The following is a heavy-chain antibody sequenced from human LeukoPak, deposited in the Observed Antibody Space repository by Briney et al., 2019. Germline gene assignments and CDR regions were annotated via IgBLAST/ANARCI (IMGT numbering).Heavy chain of an antibody. CDR1: GFTVSSNY. Sequence: GGSLRLSCAASGFTVSSNYMSWVRQAPGKGLEWVSVIYSGGSTYYADSVKGRFTISRDNSKNTLYLQMNSLRAEDTAVYYCAKDYYGSGSYYNFDYWGQGTLVTVSS. CDR3: AKDYYGSGSYYNFDY. V-gene: IGHV3-66*01. J-gene: IGHJ4*02. D-gene: IGHD3-10*01. CDR2: IYSGGST.